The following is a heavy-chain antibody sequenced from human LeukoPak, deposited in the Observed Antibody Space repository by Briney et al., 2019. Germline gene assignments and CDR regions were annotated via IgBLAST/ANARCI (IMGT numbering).Heavy chain of an antibody. Sequence: SETLSLTCTVSGGSISSGGYYWGWIRQHPGKGLEWIGYIYYSGSTYYNPSLKSRVTISVDTSKNQFSLKLSSVTAADTAVYYCARGREWEPKVFDYWGQGTLVTVSS. CDR2: IYYSGST. J-gene: IGHJ4*02. CDR1: GGSISSGGYY. CDR3: ARGREWEPKVFDY. D-gene: IGHD1-26*01. V-gene: IGHV4-31*03.